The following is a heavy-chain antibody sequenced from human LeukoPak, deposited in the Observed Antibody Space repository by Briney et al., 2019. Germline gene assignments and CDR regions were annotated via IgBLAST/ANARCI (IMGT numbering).Heavy chain of an antibody. CDR1: GFTFSSYA. CDR3: ARAQYSVIWGTFDY. D-gene: IGHD2-21*01. J-gene: IGHJ4*02. Sequence: PGGSLRLSCAASGFTFSSYAMHWVRQAPGKGLEYVSAISSNGGSTYYANSVKGRFTISRDNSKNTLYLQMGSLRAEGMAVYYCARAQYSVIWGTFDYWGQGTLVTVSS. V-gene: IGHV3-64*01. CDR2: ISSNGGST.